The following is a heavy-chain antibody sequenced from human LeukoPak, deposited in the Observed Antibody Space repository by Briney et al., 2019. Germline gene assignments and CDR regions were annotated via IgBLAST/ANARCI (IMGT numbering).Heavy chain of an antibody. CDR1: GFTFSSYG. Sequence: GGTLRLSCAASGFTFSSYGMSWVRQAPGKGLEWVSAISGSGGSTYYADSVKGRFTISRDNSKNTLYLQMNSLRAEDTAVYYCAREPSGFTYYYDSSGYHYFDYWGQGTLVTVSS. J-gene: IGHJ4*02. V-gene: IGHV3-23*01. CDR3: AREPSGFTYYYDSSGYHYFDY. CDR2: ISGSGGST. D-gene: IGHD3-22*01.